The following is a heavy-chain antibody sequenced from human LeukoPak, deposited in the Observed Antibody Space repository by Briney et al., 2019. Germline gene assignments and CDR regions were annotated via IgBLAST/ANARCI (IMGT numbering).Heavy chain of an antibody. CDR1: GYTFTGYS. CDR2: INPNSGGT. V-gene: IGHV1-2*02. Sequence: GASVKVSCKASGYTFTGYSMHWVRQAPGQGLEWMGWINPNSGGTNYAQKFQGRVTMTRDTSISTAYMELSRLRSDDTAVYYCARGYYYGSGSPFDYWGQGTLVTVSS. D-gene: IGHD3-10*01. J-gene: IGHJ4*02. CDR3: ARGYYYGSGSPFDY.